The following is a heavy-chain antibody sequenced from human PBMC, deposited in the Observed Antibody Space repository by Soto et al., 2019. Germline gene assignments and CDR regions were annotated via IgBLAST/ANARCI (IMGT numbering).Heavy chain of an antibody. Sequence: TSETLSLTCTVSDGSISSYYWGWIRQPPGKGLEWIGYIFYTGSADYNPSLKSRVTISVDTSKNQFSLKLSSVTAADTAFYYCARHRPCGNNWNYFNDWGQENLVTVSS. D-gene: IGHD1-1*01. V-gene: IGHV4-59*08. CDR3: ARHRPCGNNWNYFND. J-gene: IGHJ4*02. CDR1: DGSISSYY. CDR2: IFYTGSA.